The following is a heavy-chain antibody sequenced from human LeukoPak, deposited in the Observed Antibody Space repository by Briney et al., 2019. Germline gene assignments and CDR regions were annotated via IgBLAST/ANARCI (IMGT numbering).Heavy chain of an antibody. CDR3: ARERDGYSSLYFDY. CDR2: IYTSGST. V-gene: IGHV4-61*02. D-gene: IGHD5-24*01. J-gene: IGHJ4*02. CDR1: GGSISSGSYY. Sequence: SQTLSLTCTVSGGSISSGSYYWSWIRQPAGKGLEWIGRIYTSGSTNYNPSLKSRVTISVDTSKNQFSLKLSSVTAADTAVYYCARERDGYSSLYFDYWGQGTLVTVSS.